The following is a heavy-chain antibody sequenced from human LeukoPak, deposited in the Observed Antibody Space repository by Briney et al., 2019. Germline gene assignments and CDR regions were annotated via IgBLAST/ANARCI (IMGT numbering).Heavy chain of an antibody. CDR1: GFTFSSYG. CDR3: ARDQWLAYNYYMDV. J-gene: IGHJ6*04. Sequence: GGSLRLSCAASGFTFSSYGMSWVRQAPGKGLEWVSAISGSGGSTYYADSVKGRFTISRDNAKKSLYLQMNSLRAEDTAVYYCARDQWLAYNYYMDVWGKGTTVTVSS. CDR2: ISGSGGST. D-gene: IGHD6-19*01. V-gene: IGHV3-23*01.